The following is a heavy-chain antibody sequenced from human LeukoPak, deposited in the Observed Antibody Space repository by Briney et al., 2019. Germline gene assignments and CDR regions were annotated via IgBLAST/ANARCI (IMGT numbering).Heavy chain of an antibody. J-gene: IGHJ4*02. Sequence: GGSLRLSCVASGFTFTDYWMTWVRQAPGKGLEWLANIKEDGSEKYYVDSVKGRFTISRDNAKNSLYLQMNSLRAEDTAVYYCARGRGMGYWGQGTLVTVSS. CDR1: GFTFTDYW. CDR3: ARGRGMGY. D-gene: IGHD3-16*01. CDR2: IKEDGSEK. V-gene: IGHV3-7*01.